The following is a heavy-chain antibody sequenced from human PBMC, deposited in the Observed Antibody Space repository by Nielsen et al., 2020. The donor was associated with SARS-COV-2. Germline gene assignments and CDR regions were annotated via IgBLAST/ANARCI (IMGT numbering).Heavy chain of an antibody. Sequence: ASVKISCKASGYTFTNYGISWVRQAPAQGLEWMGWISAHNGNTKYVQKPQGRVTMTTDTSTSTAHMVLRSLRSDDTAVYYCARGTGEDYWGQGTLVTVSS. CDR2: ISAHNGNT. V-gene: IGHV1-18*01. D-gene: IGHD3/OR15-3a*01. CDR1: GYTFTNYG. CDR3: ARGTGEDY. J-gene: IGHJ4*02.